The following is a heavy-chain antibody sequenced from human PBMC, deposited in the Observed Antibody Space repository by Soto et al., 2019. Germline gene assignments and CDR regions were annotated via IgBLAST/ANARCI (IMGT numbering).Heavy chain of an antibody. V-gene: IGHV3-23*01. J-gene: IGHJ4*02. CDR2: ISGSGGST. CDR3: ARQTYSSGRFDY. CDR1: GFTFSSYA. D-gene: IGHD6-19*01. Sequence: EVQLLESGGGLVQPGGSLRLSSAASGFTFSSYAMSWVREAPGKGLEWVSAISGSGGSTYYADSVKGRFTISRDNSKNTLYLQMNSLRAEDTAVYYCARQTYSSGRFDYWGQGTLVTVSS.